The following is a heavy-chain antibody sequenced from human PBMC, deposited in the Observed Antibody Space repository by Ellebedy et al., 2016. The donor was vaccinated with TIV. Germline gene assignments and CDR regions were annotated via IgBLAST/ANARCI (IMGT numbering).Heavy chain of an antibody. V-gene: IGHV4-59*08. Sequence: MPSETLSLTCTVSGGSISNNYWGWIRQSPGKGLEWIGYISFSGSTEYNPSLRSRVSMSVDTSKNQFSLTLTSVTAADTATYYCARVGGVHWSGYYPYWGQGTLVTVSS. J-gene: IGHJ4*02. CDR2: ISFSGST. CDR1: GGSISNNY. CDR3: ARVGGVHWSGYYPY. D-gene: IGHD3-3*01.